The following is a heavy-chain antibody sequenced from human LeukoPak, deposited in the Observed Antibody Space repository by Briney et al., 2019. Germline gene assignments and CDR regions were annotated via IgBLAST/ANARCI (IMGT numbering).Heavy chain of an antibody. Sequence: GGSLRLSCAASGFTFSSYAMSWVRQAPGKGLEWVSAINGDGGSPFYADSVRGRFTISRDNSKNTLYLQMNSLRADDTALYYCAKDNAGTLTGYFDYRGQRTLVTVSS. CDR3: AKDNAGTLTGYFDY. CDR1: GFTFSSYA. J-gene: IGHJ4*02. V-gene: IGHV3-23*01. D-gene: IGHD7-27*01. CDR2: INGDGGSP.